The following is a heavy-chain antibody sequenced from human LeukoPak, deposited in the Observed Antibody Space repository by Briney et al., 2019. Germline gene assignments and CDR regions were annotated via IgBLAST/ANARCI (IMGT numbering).Heavy chain of an antibody. D-gene: IGHD5-12*01. CDR3: AKRENSGYDLYGMDV. CDR2: ISGSGGST. V-gene: IGHV3-23*01. CDR1: GFTFSSYA. J-gene: IGHJ6*02. Sequence: GGSLRLSCAASGFTFSSYAMSWARQAPGKGLEWVSAISGSGGSTYYADSVKGRFTISRDNSKNTLYLQMNSLRAEDTAVYYCAKRENSGYDLYGMDVWGQGTTVTVSS.